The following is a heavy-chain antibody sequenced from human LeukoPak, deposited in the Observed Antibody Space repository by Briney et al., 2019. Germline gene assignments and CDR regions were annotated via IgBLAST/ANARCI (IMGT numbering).Heavy chain of an antibody. Sequence: SETLSLTCTVSGDSVSSAVYYWSWIRQPPGKGLEWIGYIYYSGSTNYNPSLKSRVTISVDTSKNQFSLKLSSVTAADTAVYYCARDPYYYDSSGYYYSYGMDVWGQGTTVTVSS. CDR2: IYYSGST. J-gene: IGHJ6*02. CDR3: ARDPYYYDSSGYYYSYGMDV. V-gene: IGHV4-61*08. D-gene: IGHD3-22*01. CDR1: GDSVSSAVYY.